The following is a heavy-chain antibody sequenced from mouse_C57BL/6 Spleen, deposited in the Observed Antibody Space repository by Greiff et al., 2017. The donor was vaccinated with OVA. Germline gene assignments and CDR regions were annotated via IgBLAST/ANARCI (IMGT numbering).Heavy chain of an antibody. CDR3: ARGDDGYGFAY. Sequence: VQLQQSGPGLVQPSQSLSITCTVSGFSLTSYGVHWVRQSPGKGLEWLGVIWSGGSTDYNAAIISRLSISKDNSKSQVFFKRNSLQADDTAIYYCARGDDGYGFAYWGQGTLVTVSA. CDR1: GFSLTSYG. V-gene: IGHV2-2*01. D-gene: IGHD2-3*01. J-gene: IGHJ3*01. CDR2: IWSGGST.